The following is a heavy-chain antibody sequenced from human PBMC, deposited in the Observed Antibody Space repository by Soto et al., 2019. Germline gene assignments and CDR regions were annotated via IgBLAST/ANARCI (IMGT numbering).Heavy chain of an antibody. D-gene: IGHD2-2*02. CDR1: GFVFSGYA. Sequence: QVQLVESGGGVVQPGRSLRLSCAASGFVFSGYAMHWVRQAPGKGLEWVAITSYDGRNAYYADSVKGRFTISRDNSKNTLSLQMNSLRAGDSAVCYCGSAYCVSPNSYKWDFGYWGQGSLVTVSS. CDR2: TSYDGRNA. V-gene: IGHV3-30*03. CDR3: GSAYCVSPNSYKWDFGY. J-gene: IGHJ4*02.